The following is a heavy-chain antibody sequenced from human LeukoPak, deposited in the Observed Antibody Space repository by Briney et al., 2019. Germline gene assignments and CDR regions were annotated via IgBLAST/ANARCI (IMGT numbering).Heavy chain of an antibody. CDR1: GGSISGYY. D-gene: IGHD1-26*01. J-gene: IGHJ4*02. V-gene: IGHV4-59*12. Sequence: SETLSLTCSVSGGSISGYYWSCIRQPPGKGLEWIGYIYYSGSTNYNPSLKSRVTMSVDTSKNQFSLKLSSVTAADTAVYYCARDQYSGSLDYWGQGTLVTVSS. CDR3: ARDQYSGSLDY. CDR2: IYYSGST.